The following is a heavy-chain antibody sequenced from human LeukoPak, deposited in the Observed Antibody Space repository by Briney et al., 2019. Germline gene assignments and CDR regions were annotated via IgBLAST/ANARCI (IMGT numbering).Heavy chain of an antibody. V-gene: IGHV4-59*12. CDR3: ARARGRVDY. CDR2: IYYSGST. Sequence: PSETLSLTCTVSGGSISSYYWSWIRQPPGKGLEWIGYIYYSGSTNYNPSLKSRVTISVDTSKNQFSLKLSSVTAADTAVYYCARARGRVDYWGQGTLVTVSS. J-gene: IGHJ4*02. CDR1: GGSISSYY.